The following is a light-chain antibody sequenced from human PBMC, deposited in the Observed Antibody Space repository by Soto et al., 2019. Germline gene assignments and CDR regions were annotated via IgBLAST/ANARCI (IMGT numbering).Light chain of an antibody. CDR3: QSYDSSLSVS. V-gene: IGLV1-40*01. Sequence: QSALTQPPSVSGAPGQRVTISCTGSSSNIGAGYDVHWYQQLPGTAPKLLIYGISNRPSGVPDRFSGSKSGTSASLAITGLQAEDEADYYCQSYDSSLSVSFGGGTKVTVL. CDR1: SSNIGAGYD. J-gene: IGLJ2*01. CDR2: GIS.